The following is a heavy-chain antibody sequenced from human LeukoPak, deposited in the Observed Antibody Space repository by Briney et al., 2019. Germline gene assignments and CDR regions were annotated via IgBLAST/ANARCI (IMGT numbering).Heavy chain of an antibody. CDR3: ARGGNDYGDYTLDY. J-gene: IGHJ4*02. CDR1: GYTFTSYD. CDR2: MNPNSGNT. Sequence: GASVKVSCKASGYTFTSYDINWVRQATGQGLEWMGWMNPNSGNTGYAQKFQGRVTITRNTSISTAYMELSSLRSENTVVYYCARGGNDYGDYTLDYWGQGTLVTVSS. D-gene: IGHD4-17*01. V-gene: IGHV1-8*03.